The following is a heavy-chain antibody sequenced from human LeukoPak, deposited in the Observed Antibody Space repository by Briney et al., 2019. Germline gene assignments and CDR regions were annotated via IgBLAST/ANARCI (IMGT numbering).Heavy chain of an antibody. J-gene: IGHJ5*01. CDR3: AKDGDYYDSSGYDS. Sequence: GGSLRLSCAASGFTFSSYGMHWVRQAPGKGLEWVAFIRYDGSNKYYADSVKGRFTISRDNSKNTLYLQMNSLRAEDTAVYYCAKDGDYYDSSGYDSWGQGTLVTVSP. CDR1: GFTFSSYG. D-gene: IGHD3-22*01. CDR2: IRYDGSNK. V-gene: IGHV3-30*02.